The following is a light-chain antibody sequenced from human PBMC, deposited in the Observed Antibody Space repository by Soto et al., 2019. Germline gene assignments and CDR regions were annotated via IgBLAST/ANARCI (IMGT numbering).Light chain of an antibody. V-gene: IGLV1-40*01. Sequence: QSVLTQPPSVSGAPGQRVTISCTGNSSNIGSPFDVHWYQHRPGTAPRLLIYANNNRPSGVPDRFSGSKSGTSASLAITGLQGDDEADYYCQSFDSRLSAPVFGGGTKVTVL. CDR2: ANN. CDR1: SSNIGSPFD. CDR3: QSFDSRLSAPV. J-gene: IGLJ2*01.